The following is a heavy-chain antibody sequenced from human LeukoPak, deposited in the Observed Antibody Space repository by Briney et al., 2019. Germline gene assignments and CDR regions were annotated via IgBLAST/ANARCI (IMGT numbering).Heavy chain of an antibody. Sequence: GGSLRLSCAASGFTFSSHVMSWVRQAPGKGLEWVSAISGSGGDTSYAGSVKGRFTISRDNSKNTLYLQMNSLRADDTAVYYCASYGSGSPSYFDYWGQGTLVTVSS. CDR1: GFTFSSHV. J-gene: IGHJ4*02. CDR3: ASYGSGSPSYFDY. CDR2: ISGSGGDT. D-gene: IGHD3-10*01. V-gene: IGHV3-23*01.